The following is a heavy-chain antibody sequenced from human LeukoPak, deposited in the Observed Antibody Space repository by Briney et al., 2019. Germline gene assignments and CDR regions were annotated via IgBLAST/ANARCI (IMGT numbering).Heavy chain of an antibody. J-gene: IGHJ4*02. CDR2: ISGSGVST. CDR1: GFTFNSYA. CDR3: AKALYSGSYYYFDY. V-gene: IGHV3-23*01. D-gene: IGHD1-26*01. Sequence: GGSLRLSCAASGFTFNSYAMSWVRQAPGKGLEWVSVISGSGVSTHYADSVKGRFTISRDNSKNTLYLQMNSLRAEDTAVYYCAKALYSGSYYYFDYWGQGTLVTVSS.